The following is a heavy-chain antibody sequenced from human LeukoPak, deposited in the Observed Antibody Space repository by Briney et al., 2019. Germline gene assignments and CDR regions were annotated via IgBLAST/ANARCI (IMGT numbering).Heavy chain of an antibody. J-gene: IGHJ4*02. Sequence: GGSLRLSCAASGFTFSTYGMNWFRQAPGKGLEWLSYISSTSTNIYYADSVKGRFTFSRDNAKNSLYLQMNSLRAEDTAVYYCARGFYCAGDCLASVWGQGTLVTVSS. CDR3: ARGFYCAGDCLASV. D-gene: IGHD2-21*02. CDR2: ISSTSTNI. V-gene: IGHV3-48*04. CDR1: GFTFSTYG.